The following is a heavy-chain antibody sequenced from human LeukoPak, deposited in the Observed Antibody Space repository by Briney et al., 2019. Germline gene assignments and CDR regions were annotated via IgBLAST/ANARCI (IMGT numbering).Heavy chain of an antibody. CDR1: GGSISSYY. Sequence: KPSETLSLTCTVSGGSISSYYWSWIRQPPGKGLEWIGYIYYSGSTNYNPSLKSRVTISVDTSKNQFSLKLSSVTAADTAVYYCARQGRVPAARYYYYGMDVWGQGTTVTVSS. V-gene: IGHV4-59*08. CDR3: ARQGRVPAARYYYYGMDV. D-gene: IGHD2-2*01. CDR2: IYYSGST. J-gene: IGHJ6*02.